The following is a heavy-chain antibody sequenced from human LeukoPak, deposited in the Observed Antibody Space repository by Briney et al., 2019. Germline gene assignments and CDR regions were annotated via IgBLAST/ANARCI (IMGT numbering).Heavy chain of an antibody. V-gene: IGHV3-30*04. Sequence: GRSLRLSCAASGFTFSSYAMHWVRQAPGKGLKWVAVISYDGSNKYYADSVKGRFTISRDNSKNTLYLQMNSLRAEDTAVYYCARSSSWYGSSWGQGTLVTVSS. CDR2: ISYDGSNK. CDR1: GFTFSSYA. D-gene: IGHD6-13*01. J-gene: IGHJ4*02. CDR3: ARSSSWYGSS.